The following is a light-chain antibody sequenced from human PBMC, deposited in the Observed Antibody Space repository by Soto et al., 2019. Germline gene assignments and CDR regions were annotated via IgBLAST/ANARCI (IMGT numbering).Light chain of an antibody. J-gene: IGKJ5*01. CDR2: DAS. CDR3: QQAASFPIT. Sequence: DIQMTQSPSTLSASVGDRVTITCRASQSISSWLAWYQQKPGKAPKLLIYDASSLESGVPSRFSGSGSGTEFTPTISSLQPDDFATYYCQQAASFPITFGQGTRREIK. V-gene: IGKV1-5*01. CDR1: QSISSW.